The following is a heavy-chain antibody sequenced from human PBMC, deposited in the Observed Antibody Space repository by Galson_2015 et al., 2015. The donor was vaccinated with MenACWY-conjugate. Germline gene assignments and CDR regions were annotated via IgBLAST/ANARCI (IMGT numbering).Heavy chain of an antibody. J-gene: IGHJ6*02. D-gene: IGHD3-10*01. CDR2: ISGYNGNT. CDR1: GYTFSSYA. Sequence: CKASGYTFSSYAISWVRQAPGQGLEWLGWISGYNGNTKYAQKFQGRVPMTTDTSTDTATLEVRGLRSDDTAFYYCATDTLYGAGMYATGMDIWGQGTTVTGSS. V-gene: IGHV1-18*01. CDR3: ATDTLYGAGMYATGMDI.